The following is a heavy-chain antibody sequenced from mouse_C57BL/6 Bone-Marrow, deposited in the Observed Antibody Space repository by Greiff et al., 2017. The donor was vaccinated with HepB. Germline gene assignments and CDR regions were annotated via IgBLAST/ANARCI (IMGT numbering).Heavy chain of an antibody. D-gene: IGHD4-1*01. V-gene: IGHV5-12*01. CDR3: ARLELGLDY. CDR1: GFTFSDYY. J-gene: IGHJ2*01. Sequence: DVMLVESGGGLVQPGGSLKLSCAASGFTFSDYYMYWVRQTPEKRLEWVAYISNGGGSTYYPDTVKGRFTISRDNAKNTLYLQMSRLKSEDTAMYYCARLELGLDYWGQGTTLTVSS. CDR2: ISNGGGST.